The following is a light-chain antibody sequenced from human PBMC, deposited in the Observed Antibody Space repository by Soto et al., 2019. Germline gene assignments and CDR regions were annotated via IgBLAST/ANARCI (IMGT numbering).Light chain of an antibody. J-gene: IGKJ2*01. CDR2: DVS. CDR3: QHTTDFT. CDR1: SSKW. V-gene: IGKV1-5*01. Sequence: DIQMTQSPSTLAASVGDTVTMTCRSSSKWLAWYQKKPGKAPKLLIYDVSNLERGVPPRFSGSTSGAEATLTITCLQPDDLGTYYCQHTTDFTFGQGTKVDIK.